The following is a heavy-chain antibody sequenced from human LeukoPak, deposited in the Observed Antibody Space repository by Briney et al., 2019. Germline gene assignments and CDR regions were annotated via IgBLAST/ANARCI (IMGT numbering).Heavy chain of an antibody. J-gene: IGHJ4*02. CDR1: GFTFSSYG. CDR3: ARGNNDSTGYFFDF. D-gene: IGHD3-22*01. CDR2: IWYDGSNK. Sequence: GRSLILSCAASGFTFSSYGVHWVRQAPGKGLEWVALIWYDGSNKNYADSVKGRLTISRDNSETALYLQMNSLRAEDTAVYYCARGNNDSTGYFFDFWGQGTPVTVSS. V-gene: IGHV3-33*01.